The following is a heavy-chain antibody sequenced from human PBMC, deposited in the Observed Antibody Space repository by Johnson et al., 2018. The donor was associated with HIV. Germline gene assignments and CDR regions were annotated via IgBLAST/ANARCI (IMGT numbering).Heavy chain of an antibody. D-gene: IGHD5-18*01. CDR2: ISYDGSTK. CDR1: GFTFSTYA. CDR3: ARDQRGGYSYGDAFDF. Sequence: QVQLVESGGGVVQPGRSLRLSCAASGFTFSTYAIHWVRQAPGKGLEWVAIISYDGSTKYYADSVKGRFTISRDDSKNSLYLQMNTLRAEDTAVYYCARDQRGGYSYGDAFDFWGQGTMVTVSS. J-gene: IGHJ3*01. V-gene: IGHV3-30-3*01.